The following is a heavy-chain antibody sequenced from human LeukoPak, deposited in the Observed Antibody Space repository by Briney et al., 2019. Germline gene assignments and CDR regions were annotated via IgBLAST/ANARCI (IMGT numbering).Heavy chain of an antibody. CDR1: GGTFSSYA. CDR2: IIPILGIA. Sequence: SVKVSCKASGGTFSSYAISWLRQAPGQGLEWMGRIIPILGIANYAQKFQGRVTITADKSTSTAYMELSSLRSEDTAVYYCARDRAYCGGDCYSNWFDPWGQGTLVTVSS. V-gene: IGHV1-69*04. J-gene: IGHJ5*02. CDR3: ARDRAYCGGDCYSNWFDP. D-gene: IGHD2-21*02.